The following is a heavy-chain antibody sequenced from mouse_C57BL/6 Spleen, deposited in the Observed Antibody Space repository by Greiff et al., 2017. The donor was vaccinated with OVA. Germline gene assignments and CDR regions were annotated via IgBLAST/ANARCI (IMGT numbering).Heavy chain of an antibody. Sequence: QVQLKQPGAELVKPGASVKLSCKASGYTFTSYWMHWVKQRPGQGLEWIGMIHPNSGSTNYNEKFKSKATLTVDKSSSTAYMQLSSLTSEDSAVYYCARNPITTVVALDYWGQGTTLTVSS. CDR2: IHPNSGST. D-gene: IGHD1-1*01. CDR1: GYTFTSYW. CDR3: ARNPITTVVALDY. J-gene: IGHJ2*01. V-gene: IGHV1-64*01.